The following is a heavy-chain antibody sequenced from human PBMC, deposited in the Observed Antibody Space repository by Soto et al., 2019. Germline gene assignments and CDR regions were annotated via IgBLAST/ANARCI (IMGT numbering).Heavy chain of an antibody. V-gene: IGHV3-23*01. D-gene: IGHD3-9*01. CDR1: GFTFSSYA. Sequence: GGSLRLSCAASGFTFSSYAMSWVRQAPGKGLEWVSAISGSGGSTYYADSVKGRFTISRDNSKNTLYLQMNSLRAEDTAVYYCAKVSHPDYDILTGPFDPWGQGTLVTVSS. CDR3: AKVSHPDYDILTGPFDP. J-gene: IGHJ5*02. CDR2: ISGSGGST.